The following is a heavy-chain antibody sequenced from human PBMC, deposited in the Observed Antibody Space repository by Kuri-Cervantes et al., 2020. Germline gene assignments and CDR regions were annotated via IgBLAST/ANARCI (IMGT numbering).Heavy chain of an antibody. CDR1: GFTVSSNY. J-gene: IGHJ6*02. CDR3: ARDGRGQQYYYGMDV. D-gene: IGHD6-13*01. CDR2: ISSTSSYI. Sequence: GGSLRLSCAASGFTVSSNYMNWVRQAPGKGLEWVSSISSTSSYIYYADSVKGRFTISRDNAKNSLYLQMNSLRAEDTAVYYCARDGRGQQYYYGMDVWGQGTTVTVSS. V-gene: IGHV3-21*01.